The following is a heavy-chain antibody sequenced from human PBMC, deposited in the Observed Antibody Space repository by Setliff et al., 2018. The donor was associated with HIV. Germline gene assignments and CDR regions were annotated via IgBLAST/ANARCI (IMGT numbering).Heavy chain of an antibody. V-gene: IGHV1-18*01. CDR3: ARVPYRSAWLSGGHDAFDI. CDR2: ISGFDGNT. CDR1: GYSFARYG. Sequence: ASVKVSCKASGYSFARYGLSWVRQAPGQGLEWMGWISGFDGNTKYAQSVQDRVAMTTETATSTANMEMRSLRSDDTAVYFCARVPYRSAWLSGGHDAFDIWGQGTMVTVSS. D-gene: IGHD6-19*01. J-gene: IGHJ3*02.